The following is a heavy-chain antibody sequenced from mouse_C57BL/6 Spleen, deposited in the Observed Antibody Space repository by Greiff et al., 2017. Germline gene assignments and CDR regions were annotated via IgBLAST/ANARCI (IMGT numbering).Heavy chain of an antibody. D-gene: IGHD2-4*01. CDR1: GYAFSSSW. CDR3: AREDYDAGGFAY. CDR2: IYPGDGDT. V-gene: IGHV1-82*01. J-gene: IGHJ3*01. Sequence: QVQLQQSGPELVKPGASVKISCKASGYAFSSSWMNWVKQRPGKGLEWIGRIYPGDGDTNYNGKFKGKATLTADKSSSTAYMQLSSLTSEDSAVYFCAREDYDAGGFAYWGQGTLLTVSA.